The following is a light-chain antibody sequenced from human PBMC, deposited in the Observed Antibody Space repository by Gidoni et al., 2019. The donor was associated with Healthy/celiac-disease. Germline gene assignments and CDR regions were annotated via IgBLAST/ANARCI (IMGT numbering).Light chain of an antibody. CDR1: QDISNY. CDR2: DAS. Sequence: DIQMTQSPSSLSASVGDRVTITFQARQDISNYLNWYQQKPGKAPKLMIYDASNLETGVPSRFSGSGSGTDFTLTIRSLQPEDIATYYCQQYDNLTPTFGQGTKLEIK. J-gene: IGKJ2*01. V-gene: IGKV1-33*01. CDR3: QQYDNLTPT.